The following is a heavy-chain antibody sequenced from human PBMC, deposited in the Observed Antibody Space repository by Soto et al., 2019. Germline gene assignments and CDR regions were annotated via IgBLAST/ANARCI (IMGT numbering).Heavy chain of an antibody. V-gene: IGHV3-30*03. Sequence: GGSLRLSCAASGFTFSSYGMHWVRQAPGKGLEWVAVISYDGSNKYYADSVKGRFTISRDNSKNTLYLQMNSLRAEDTAVYYCARDTICSSTSCYQRGWFDPWGQGNLVTVS. CDR2: ISYDGSNK. D-gene: IGHD2-2*01. CDR3: ARDTICSSTSCYQRGWFDP. J-gene: IGHJ5*02. CDR1: GFTFSSYG.